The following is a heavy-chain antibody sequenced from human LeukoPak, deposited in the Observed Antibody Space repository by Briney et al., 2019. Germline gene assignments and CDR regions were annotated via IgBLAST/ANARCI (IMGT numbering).Heavy chain of an antibody. CDR3: AREKDAAFGVHYYYMDV. Sequence: ASVKVSCKASGYTFTSYGISWVRQAPGQGLEWMGWINPNSGGTNYAQKFQGRVTVTRDTSTITAYMELSRLTSDDTAVYYCAREKDAAFGVHYYYMDVWAKGTTVTVSS. J-gene: IGHJ6*03. D-gene: IGHD3-3*01. CDR2: INPNSGGT. V-gene: IGHV1-2*02. CDR1: GYTFTSYG.